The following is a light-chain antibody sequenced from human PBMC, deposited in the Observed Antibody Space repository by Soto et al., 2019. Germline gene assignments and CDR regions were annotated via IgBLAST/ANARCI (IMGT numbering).Light chain of an antibody. V-gene: IGKV1-5*03. CDR1: QSISSW. Sequence: DIQMTQSPSTLSASVGDRVTITCRASQSISSWLAWYQQKPGKAPMLLIYKASTLESGVPSRFSGSGSGTEFTLTISSLQPDDFATYYCQHYNTYPLTFGGGTQVEIK. J-gene: IGKJ4*01. CDR2: KAS. CDR3: QHYNTYPLT.